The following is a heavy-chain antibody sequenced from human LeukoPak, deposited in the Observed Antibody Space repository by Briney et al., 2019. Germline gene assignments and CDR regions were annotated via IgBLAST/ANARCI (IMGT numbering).Heavy chain of an antibody. Sequence: GESLKISCKGSGYSFTSYWIGWVRQMPGKGLEWMGIIYPGDSDTRYSPSFQGQFTISADKSISTAYLQWSSLKASDTAMYYCARLEVVRDGYVFGGGAYWGQGTLVTVPS. D-gene: IGHD5-24*01. V-gene: IGHV5-51*01. CDR3: ARLEVVRDGYVFGGGAY. J-gene: IGHJ4*02. CDR1: GYSFTSYW. CDR2: IYPGDSDT.